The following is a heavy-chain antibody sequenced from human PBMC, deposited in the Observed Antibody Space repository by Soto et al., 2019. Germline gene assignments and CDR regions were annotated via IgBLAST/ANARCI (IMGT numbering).Heavy chain of an antibody. Sequence: LQLQESGPGLVKPSETLSLTCAVSGASISRTGFHWGWIRQPPGQGLEWIGSIYEGETTFYNSSLKSRVTISADTAKNHCYRKLSSVTAADTAVYYCARRGSGHTFDYWGQGTLVTVSS. CDR1: GASISRTGFH. J-gene: IGHJ4*02. V-gene: IGHV4-39*01. D-gene: IGHD3-10*01. CDR2: IYEGETT. CDR3: ARRGSGHTFDY.